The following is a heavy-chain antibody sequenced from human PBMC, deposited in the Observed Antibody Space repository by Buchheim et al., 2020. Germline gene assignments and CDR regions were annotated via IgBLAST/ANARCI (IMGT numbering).Heavy chain of an antibody. V-gene: IGHV3-33*01. CDR3: ARGGGGYCSATSCADYDDLDV. J-gene: IGHJ6*02. CDR2: IYYDGSKT. D-gene: IGHD2-15*01. CDR1: GFTFSTYA. Sequence: QVQLVESGGGVVQPGRSLRLSCAASGFTFSTYAMHWVRQAPGKGLEGVAFIYYDGSKTFYTDSVKGRFTVSRDHSKNTLYLQMNSLRAEDTAIYYCARGGGGYCSATSCADYDDLDVWGQGTT.